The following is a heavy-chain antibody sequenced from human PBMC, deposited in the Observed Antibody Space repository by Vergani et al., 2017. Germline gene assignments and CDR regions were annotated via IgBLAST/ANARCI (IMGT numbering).Heavy chain of an antibody. CDR3: TRDEVKVVVVAARAYYYYYMDV. D-gene: IGHD2-15*01. J-gene: IGHJ6*03. V-gene: IGHV3-49*03. CDR1: GFTFSSYA. CDR2: IRSKAYGGTT. Sequence: EVQLLESGGGLVQPGGSLRLSCAASGFTFSSYAMSWFRQAPGKGLEWVGFIRSKAYGGTTEYAASVKGRFTISRDDSKSIAYLQMNSLKTEDTAVYYCTRDEVKVVVVAARAYYYYYMDVWGKGTTVTVSS.